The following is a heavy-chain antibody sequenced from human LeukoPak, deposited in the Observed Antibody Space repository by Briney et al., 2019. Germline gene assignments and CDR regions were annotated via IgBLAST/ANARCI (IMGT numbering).Heavy chain of an antibody. D-gene: IGHD1-7*01. CDR1: GFSFSSPG. Sequence: PGGSLRLSCTASGFSFSSPGMNWFRQAPGKGLEWVSSINGESTFKVYADSVKGRFTISRDNAKNSLYLQMDSLRAEDTAVYYCAKYQTGTWTSYDSSDIWGQGTLVTVSS. CDR2: INGESTFK. V-gene: IGHV3-21*01. CDR3: AKYQTGTWTSYDSSDI. J-gene: IGHJ3*02.